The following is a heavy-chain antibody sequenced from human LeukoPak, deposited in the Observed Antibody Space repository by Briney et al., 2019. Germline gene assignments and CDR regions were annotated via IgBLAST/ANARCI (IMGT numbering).Heavy chain of an antibody. J-gene: IGHJ6*03. CDR2: INPNSGGT. V-gene: IGHV1-2*06. CDR1: GYTFTGYY. Sequence: ASVKVSCKASGYTFTGYYMLWVRQAPGQGLEWMGRINPNSGGTNYAQKFQGRVTMTRDTSISTAYMELSRLRSDDTAVYYCARGDGYINYYYYMDVWGKGTTVTVSS. CDR3: ARGDGYINYYYYMDV. D-gene: IGHD1-1*01.